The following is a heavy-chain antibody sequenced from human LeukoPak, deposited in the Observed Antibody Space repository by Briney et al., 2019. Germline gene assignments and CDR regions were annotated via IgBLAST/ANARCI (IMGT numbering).Heavy chain of an antibody. Sequence: GGSPRLSCAASGFTFSAYAMHWVRQAPGKGLEWVAVISYDGSNKFYAESVKGPVTISRDNSKNTLYLHMNSLRAEDTAVYFCAKDQIASGSSYIDFWGQGTLVSVSS. CDR2: ISYDGSNK. V-gene: IGHV3-30*18. CDR1: GFTFSAYA. J-gene: IGHJ4*02. CDR3: AKDQIASGSSYIDF. D-gene: IGHD3-10*01.